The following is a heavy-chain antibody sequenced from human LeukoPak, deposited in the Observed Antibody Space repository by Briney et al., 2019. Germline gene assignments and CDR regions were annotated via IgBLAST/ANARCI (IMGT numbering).Heavy chain of an antibody. CDR1: GFTFSSYA. Sequence: GGSLRLSCAASGFTFSSYAMHWVHQAPGKGLEWVAVISYDGSNKYYADSVKGRFTISRDNSKNTLYLQMNSLRAEDTAVYYCARGHSQIITMIVVVTQLVYYFDYWGQGTLVTVSS. J-gene: IGHJ4*02. D-gene: IGHD3-22*01. CDR2: ISYDGSNK. V-gene: IGHV3-30*04. CDR3: ARGHSQIITMIVVVTQLVYYFDY.